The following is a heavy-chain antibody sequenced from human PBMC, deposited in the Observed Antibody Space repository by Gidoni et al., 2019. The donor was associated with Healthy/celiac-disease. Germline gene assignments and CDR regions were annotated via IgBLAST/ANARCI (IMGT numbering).Heavy chain of an antibody. V-gene: IGHV3-64D*06. D-gene: IGHD1-1*01. CDR3: GGGTGTERDYYYYGMDV. CDR1: GFTFSSYA. CDR2: IISNWGST. Sequence: EVQLVESGGGLVQPGGSLRLSCSASGFTFSSYAMHWVRQAPGKGREDCSAIISNWGSTYYAYSVKGRFTISRDNSKNTLYLQMSSLRAEDTAVYYCGGGTGTERDYYYYGMDVWGQGTTVTVSS. J-gene: IGHJ6*02.